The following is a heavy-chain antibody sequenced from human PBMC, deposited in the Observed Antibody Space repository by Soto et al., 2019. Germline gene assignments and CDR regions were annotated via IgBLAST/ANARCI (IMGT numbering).Heavy chain of an antibody. V-gene: IGHV1-8*01. CDR3: ARGNVLRYFDWLPDMISPTKANYYYGMDV. J-gene: IGHJ6*02. CDR1: GYTFTSYD. Sequence: ASVKVSCKASGYTFTSYDINWVRQDTGQGLEWMGWMNPNSGNTGYARKFQGRVTMTRNTSISTAYMELSSLRSEDTAVYYCARGNVLRYFDWLPDMISPTKANYYYGMDVWGQGTTVTVSS. CDR2: MNPNSGNT. D-gene: IGHD3-9*01.